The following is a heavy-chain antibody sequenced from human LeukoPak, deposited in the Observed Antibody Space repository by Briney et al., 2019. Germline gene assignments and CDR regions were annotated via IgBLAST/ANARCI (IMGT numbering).Heavy chain of an antibody. CDR2: IRYDGSNK. Sequence: GGSLRLSCAASGFTFSSYGMHWVRQAPGKGLEWVAFIRYDGSNKYYADSVKGRFTISRDNSKNTLCLQMNSLSAEDTAVYYCAKLGRGVVVSGDYWGQGTLVTVSS. V-gene: IGHV3-30*02. J-gene: IGHJ4*02. CDR1: GFTFSSYG. D-gene: IGHD3-22*01. CDR3: AKLGRGVVVSGDY.